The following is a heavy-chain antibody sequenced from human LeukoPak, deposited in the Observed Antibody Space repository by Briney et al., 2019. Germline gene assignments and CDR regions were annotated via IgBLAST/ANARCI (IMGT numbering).Heavy chain of an antibody. D-gene: IGHD5-18*01. CDR3: AREGQYSYGAFDI. J-gene: IGHJ3*02. CDR2: ISSSSSYI. Sequence: GGSLRLPCAASGFTFSSYSMNWVRQAPGRGLEWVSSISSSSSYIYYADSVKGRFTISRDNAKNSLYLQMNSLRAEDTAVYYCAREGQYSYGAFDIWGQGTMVTVSS. V-gene: IGHV3-21*01. CDR1: GFTFSSYS.